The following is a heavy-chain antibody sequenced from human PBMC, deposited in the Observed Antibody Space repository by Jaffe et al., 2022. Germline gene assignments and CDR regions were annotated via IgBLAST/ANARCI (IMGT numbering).Heavy chain of an antibody. CDR3: AKGLLMSGSYNGVLFDY. V-gene: IGHV3-30*18. CDR1: GFTFSSYG. J-gene: IGHJ4*02. CDR2: ISYDGSNK. Sequence: QVQLVESGGGVVQPGRSLRLSCAASGFTFSSYGMHWVRQAPGKGLEWVAVISYDGSNKYYADSVKGRFTISRDNSKNTLYLQMNSLRAEDTAVYYCAKGLLMSGSYNGVLFDYWGQGTLVTVSS. D-gene: IGHD3-10*01.